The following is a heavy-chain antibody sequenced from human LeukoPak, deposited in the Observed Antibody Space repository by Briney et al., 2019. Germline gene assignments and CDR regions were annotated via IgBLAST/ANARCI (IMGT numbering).Heavy chain of an antibody. Sequence: ASVKVSCKASGYTFTSYYMHWVRQARGQGLEWMGIINPSGGSTSYAQKFQGRVTMTRDTSTSTVYMELSSLRSEDTAVYYCARDTSSSADIDAFDIWGQGTMVTVSS. CDR1: GYTFTSYY. CDR2: INPSGGST. J-gene: IGHJ3*02. D-gene: IGHD6-6*01. CDR3: ARDTSSSADIDAFDI. V-gene: IGHV1-46*01.